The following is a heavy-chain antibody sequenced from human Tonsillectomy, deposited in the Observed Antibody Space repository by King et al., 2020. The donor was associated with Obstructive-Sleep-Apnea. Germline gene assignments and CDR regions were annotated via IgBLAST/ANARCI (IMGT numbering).Heavy chain of an antibody. CDR3: ARGDGSGSYYKYFQH. J-gene: IGHJ1*01. V-gene: IGHV3-74*01. CDR2: INSDGSST. D-gene: IGHD3-10*01. Sequence: VQLVESGGGLVQPGGSLRLSCAASGFTFSSYWMHWVRQAPGKGLVWVSRINSDGSSTIYADSVKGRFTISRDNAKNTLYLQMNSLRADDTAVYYCARGDGSGSYYKYFQHWGQGTLVTVSS. CDR1: GFTFSSYW.